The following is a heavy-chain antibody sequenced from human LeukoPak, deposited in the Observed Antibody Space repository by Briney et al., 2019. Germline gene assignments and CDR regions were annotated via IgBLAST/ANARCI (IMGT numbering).Heavy chain of an antibody. J-gene: IGHJ6*02. CDR2: INPNSGGT. D-gene: IGHD3-16*01. CDR1: GYTFTGYY. V-gene: IGHV1-2*02. Sequence: ASVKVSCKASGYTFTGYYMHWVRQAPGQGLEWMGWINPNSGGTNYAQKFQGRVTMTRDTSISTAYMELSRLRSDDTAVYYCARGGLFYDYVWGSVSGSYGMDVWGQGTTVTVSS. CDR3: ARGGLFYDYVWGSVSGSYGMDV.